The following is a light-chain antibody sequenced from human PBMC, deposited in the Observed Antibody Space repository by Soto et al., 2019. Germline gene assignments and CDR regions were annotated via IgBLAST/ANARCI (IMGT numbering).Light chain of an antibody. CDR2: GAS. J-gene: IGKJ1*01. V-gene: IGKV3-20*01. Sequence: EIVLTQSPDTLSLSPGERATLSCRASQSVSSTYLAWYQQKPGQPPRLLIYGASTRATGIPDRFSGSGSGTDVTLTISRLEPEDFAVYYCQQYGSSPWTFGQGTKVEIK. CDR1: QSVSSTY. CDR3: QQYGSSPWT.